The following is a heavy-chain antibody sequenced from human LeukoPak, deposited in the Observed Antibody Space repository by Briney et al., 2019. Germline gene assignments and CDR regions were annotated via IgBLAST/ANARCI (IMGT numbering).Heavy chain of an antibody. CDR2: ISAYNGNT. J-gene: IGHJ4*02. Sequence: ASVKVSCKASGYTFTSYGISWVRQAPGQGLEWMGWISAYNGNTNYAQKLQGRVTMTTDTSTSTAYMEPRSLRSDDTAVYYCARGVDYYDSSGFLLDWGQGTLVTVSS. V-gene: IGHV1-18*01. CDR1: GYTFTSYG. CDR3: ARGVDYYDSSGFLLD. D-gene: IGHD3-22*01.